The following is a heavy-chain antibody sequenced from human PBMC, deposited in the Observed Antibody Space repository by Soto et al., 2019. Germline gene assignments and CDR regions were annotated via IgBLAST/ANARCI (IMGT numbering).Heavy chain of an antibody. D-gene: IGHD6-13*01. Sequence: QVQLVESGGGVVQPGRSLRLSCAASGFTFSSYGMHWVRQAPGKALEWVADISYDGSNKDYANSVKGRFTLSRENSKITLYLQMNSLRAEDTAVYYCAQGLEAAGYPKVTCGMDVWGQGTTVTVSS. CDR1: GFTFSSYG. CDR2: ISYDGSNK. J-gene: IGHJ6*02. CDR3: AQGLEAAGYPKVTCGMDV. V-gene: IGHV3-30*03.